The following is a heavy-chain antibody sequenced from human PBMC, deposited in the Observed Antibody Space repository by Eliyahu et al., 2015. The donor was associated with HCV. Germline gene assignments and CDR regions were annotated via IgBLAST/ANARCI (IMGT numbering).Heavy chain of an antibody. CDR2: ISWNSGSI. CDR1: GFTFXXYA. Sequence: EVQLVESGGGLVQPGRSLRLSCAASGFTFXXYAMPWVRQAPGKGLEWVSGISWNSGSIGYADSVKGRFTISRDNAKNSLYLQMNSLRAEDTALHYCAKDVFIEWSRLGAGAFDIWGQGTMVTVSS. J-gene: IGHJ3*02. V-gene: IGHV3-9*01. CDR3: AKDVFIEWSRLGAGAFDI. D-gene: IGHD5-12*01.